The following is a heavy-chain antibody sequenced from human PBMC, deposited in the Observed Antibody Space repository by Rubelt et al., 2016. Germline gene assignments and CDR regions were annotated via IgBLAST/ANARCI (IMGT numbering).Heavy chain of an antibody. CDR2: IKQDGSEK. CDR1: GFTFSRYW. J-gene: IGHJ3*01. CDR3: TSPYHSDDSAYRSFDL. D-gene: IGHD3-22*01. Sequence: EVQLLESGGGLVQPGGSLRLSCAGSGFTFSRYWMNWVRQAPGKGLEWVANIKQDGSEKHYLDSVEGRFTISRDNTMNSQYLQMNSLRVEDTAVYYCTSPYHSDDSAYRSFDLWGQGTLVIVSS. V-gene: IGHV3-7*01.